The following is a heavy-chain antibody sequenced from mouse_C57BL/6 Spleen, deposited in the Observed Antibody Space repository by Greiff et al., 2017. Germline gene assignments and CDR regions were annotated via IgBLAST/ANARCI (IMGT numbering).Heavy chain of an antibody. CDR1: GYTFTSYW. CDR2: IDPSDSYT. CDR3: ARSGVNDDGCSPLYYAMDD. D-gene: IGHD1-1*01. J-gene: IGHJ4*01. Sequence: QVQLKQPGAELVMPGASVKLSCKASGYTFTSYWMHWVKQRPGQGLEWIGEIDPSDSYTNYNQKFKGKSTLTVDKSSSTAYMQLSSLTSEDSAVYYCARSGVNDDGCSPLYYAMDDWGQGTSVTVSS. V-gene: IGHV1-69*01.